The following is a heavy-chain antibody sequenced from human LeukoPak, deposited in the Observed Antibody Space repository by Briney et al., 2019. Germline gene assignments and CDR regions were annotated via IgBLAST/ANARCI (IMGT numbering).Heavy chain of an antibody. CDR3: VRGFSGVVGDY. V-gene: IGHV4-34*01. D-gene: IGHD3-10*01. J-gene: IGHJ4*02. CDR1: GGSFIDYY. Sequence: SETLSLTCAVYGGSFIDYYWSWIRQPPGKGLEWIGEIKPGGVTNYNPSVKSRVTISADTSKNQLSLNLNSATAADTAVYYCVRGFSGVVGDYWGQGTLVTVSS. CDR2: IKPGGVT.